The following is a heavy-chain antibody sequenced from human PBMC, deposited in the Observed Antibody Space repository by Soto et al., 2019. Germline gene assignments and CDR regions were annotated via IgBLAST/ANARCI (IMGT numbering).Heavy chain of an antibody. Sequence: GGSLRLSGAASGFTFSSYGMHWVRQAPGKGLEWVAVISYDGSNKYYADSVKGRFTISRDNSKNTLYLQMNSLRAEDTAVYYCAKDHGGSSSWFDYWGQGTLVTVSS. V-gene: IGHV3-30*18. J-gene: IGHJ4*02. CDR3: AKDHGGSSSWFDY. D-gene: IGHD6-13*01. CDR1: GFTFSSYG. CDR2: ISYDGSNK.